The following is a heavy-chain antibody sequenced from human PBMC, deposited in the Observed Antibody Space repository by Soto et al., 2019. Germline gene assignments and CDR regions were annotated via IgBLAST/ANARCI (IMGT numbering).Heavy chain of an antibody. D-gene: IGHD6-19*01. J-gene: IGHJ4*02. V-gene: IGHV5-51*01. Sequence: GESLKISCKGSVNSFSNNWIGWVRQKPGKGLEWMGIIYAVDSYTKYSPSFQGQVTISADKSISTAYLQWSSLEASDTAMYYCATLDRSNSWSGFDYWGQGTLVTVSS. CDR3: ATLDRSNSWSGFDY. CDR1: VNSFSNNW. CDR2: IYAVDSYT.